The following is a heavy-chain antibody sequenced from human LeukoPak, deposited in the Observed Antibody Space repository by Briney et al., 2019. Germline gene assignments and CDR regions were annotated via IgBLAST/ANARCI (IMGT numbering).Heavy chain of an antibody. CDR3: VKDSSSWYGGVDY. CDR2: ISSNGVST. J-gene: IGHJ4*02. D-gene: IGHD6-13*01. V-gene: IGHV3-64D*06. Sequence: GGSLRLSCSASGFTFSSYAMHWVRQAPGKGLEYVSAISSNGVSTYYADSVEGRFTISRDISKNTLYLQMSSLRAEDTAVYYCVKDSSSWYGGVDYWGQGTLVTVSS. CDR1: GFTFSSYA.